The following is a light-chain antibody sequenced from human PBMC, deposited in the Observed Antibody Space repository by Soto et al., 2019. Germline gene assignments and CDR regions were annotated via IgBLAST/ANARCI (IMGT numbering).Light chain of an antibody. CDR3: SSYTSSSTYVV. CDR1: SSDVGGYNY. CDR2: DVS. Sequence: QSALTQPASVSGSPGPSITISCTGTSSDVGGYNYVSWYQQHPGKAPKLMIYDVSNRTSGVSNRFSGSKSGNTASLTISGLQAEDEADYYCSSYTSSSTYVVFGGGTQLTVL. J-gene: IGLJ2*01. V-gene: IGLV2-14*01.